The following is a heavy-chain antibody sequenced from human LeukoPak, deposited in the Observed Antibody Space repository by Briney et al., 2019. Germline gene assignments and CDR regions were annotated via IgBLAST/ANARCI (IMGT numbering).Heavy chain of an antibody. CDR3: ARDREDTAMAY. CDR2: IKQDGSVK. CDR1: RITFSSHW. D-gene: IGHD5-18*01. Sequence: PGGSLRLSCAASRITFSSHWMTWVRQAPGKGLEWVANIKQDGSVKDYVDSVKGRFTISRDNAKNSLYLQMDSLRVEDTAVYYCARDREDTAMAYWGQGTLVTVSS. J-gene: IGHJ4*02. V-gene: IGHV3-7*01.